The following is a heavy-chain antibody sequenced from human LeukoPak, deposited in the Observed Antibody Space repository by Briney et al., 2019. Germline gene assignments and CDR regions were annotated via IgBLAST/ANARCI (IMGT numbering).Heavy chain of an antibody. V-gene: IGHV3-30*18. Sequence: GGSLRLSCAASGFTFSRYGMHWGRQAPGKGLEWVALISYDGNNKYYADSVKGRFTISRDNSKNTLVLQMNSLRGEDTAVYFCAKDQRGDILTGSPFDYWGQGTLVTVSS. CDR2: ISYDGNNK. CDR3: AKDQRGDILTGSPFDY. J-gene: IGHJ4*02. CDR1: GFTFSRYG. D-gene: IGHD3-9*01.